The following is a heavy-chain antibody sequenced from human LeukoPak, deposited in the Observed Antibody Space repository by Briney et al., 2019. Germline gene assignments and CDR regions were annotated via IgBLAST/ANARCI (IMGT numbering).Heavy chain of an antibody. CDR3: AKGTRFALYYFDY. CDR1: GFTFSSYA. Sequence: GGSLRLSCAASGFTFSSYAMSWVRQAPGKGLEWVSAISGSGGSTYYADSVKGRFTVSRDNSKNTLFLQMHSLRAEDTAVYYCAKGTRFALYYFDYWGQGTLVTVSS. V-gene: IGHV3-23*01. D-gene: IGHD3-3*01. CDR2: ISGSGGST. J-gene: IGHJ4*02.